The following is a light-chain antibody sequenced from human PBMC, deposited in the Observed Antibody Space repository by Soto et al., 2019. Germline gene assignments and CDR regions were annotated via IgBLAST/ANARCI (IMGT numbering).Light chain of an antibody. CDR3: CSYAGSSTVV. CDR2: EGS. J-gene: IGLJ2*01. V-gene: IGLV2-23*01. CDR1: SSDVGSYNL. Sequence: QSALTQPASVSGSPGPSITISCTGTSSDVGSYNLVSWYQQHPDKAPKLMIYEGSKRPSGVSNRFSGSKSGNTASLTISGLQAEDEADYYCCSYAGSSTVVFGGGTKLTVL.